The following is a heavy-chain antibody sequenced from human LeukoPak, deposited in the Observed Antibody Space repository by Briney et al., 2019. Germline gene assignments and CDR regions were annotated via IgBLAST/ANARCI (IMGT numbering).Heavy chain of an antibody. CDR2: ISDSGGRT. Sequence: EPGASLRLSCAVSGITLSNYGMSWVRQAPGKGLEWVAGISDSGGRTNYADSVKGRFTISRDSPKNTLYLQMNSLRAEDTAVYFCAKVLDWVQVDAFDIWGQGTMVTVSS. CDR3: AKVLDWVQVDAFDI. J-gene: IGHJ3*02. D-gene: IGHD3-3*01. V-gene: IGHV3-23*01. CDR1: GITLSNYG.